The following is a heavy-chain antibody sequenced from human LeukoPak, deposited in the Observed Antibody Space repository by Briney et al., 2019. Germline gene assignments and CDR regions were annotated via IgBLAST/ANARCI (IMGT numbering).Heavy chain of an antibody. D-gene: IGHD5-12*01. J-gene: IGHJ4*02. CDR1: GYSISSGYY. CDR3: ARANRYDLYFDY. V-gene: IGHV4-38-2*02. Sequence: SEALSLTCTVSGYSISSGYYWGWIRQPPGKGLEWIGSIYHSGSTYYNPSLKSRVTISVATSKNQFSLKLSSVTAADTAVYYCARANRYDLYFDYWGQGTLVTVSS. CDR2: IYHSGST.